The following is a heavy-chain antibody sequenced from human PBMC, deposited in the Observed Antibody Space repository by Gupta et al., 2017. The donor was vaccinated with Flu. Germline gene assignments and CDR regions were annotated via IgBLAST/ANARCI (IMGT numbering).Heavy chain of an antibody. Sequence: GFTFSSYGMHWVRQAPGKGLEWVAVIWYDGSNKDYADSVKGRFTISRDNSKNTLYLQMNSLRAEDTAVYDCARDRSGNDYWGQGTLVTVSS. CDR1: GFTFSSYG. V-gene: IGHV3-33*01. CDR2: IWYDGSNK. CDR3: ARDRSGNDY. D-gene: IGHD3-10*01. J-gene: IGHJ4*02.